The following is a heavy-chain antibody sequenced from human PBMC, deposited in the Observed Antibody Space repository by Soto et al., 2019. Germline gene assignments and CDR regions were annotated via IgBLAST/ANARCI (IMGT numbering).Heavy chain of an antibody. CDR1: GYTFTNYG. CDR3: ARDGDRCTISRCSPWPDTHFDL. V-gene: IGHV1-18*01. D-gene: IGHD2-2*01. Sequence: QVQLVQSGDEVKKPGASVKVSCKASGYTFTNYGISWVRQAPGQGLEWMGWISPYNGNTKYPQKLQGRVTMTTDTSTRTYYMELRCLRSDDTAVYFCARDGDRCTISRCSPWPDTHFDLWGRGTLVTVSS. J-gene: IGHJ2*01. CDR2: ISPYNGNT.